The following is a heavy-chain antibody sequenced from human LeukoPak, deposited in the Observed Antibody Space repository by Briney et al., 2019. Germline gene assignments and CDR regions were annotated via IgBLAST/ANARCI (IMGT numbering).Heavy chain of an antibody. D-gene: IGHD1-1*01. CDR1: GISLSNYA. CDR2: VGIDSGNT. V-gene: IGHV3-48*01. CDR3: ARDHNYAFDN. Sequence: GGSLRLSCVVSGISLSNYAMTWVRQAPGKGLEWISWVGIDSGNTKYADSVKGRFTISGEKAKNSLYLQMSSLRVEDTAVYYCARDHNYAFDNWGQGTLVTVSS. J-gene: IGHJ4*02.